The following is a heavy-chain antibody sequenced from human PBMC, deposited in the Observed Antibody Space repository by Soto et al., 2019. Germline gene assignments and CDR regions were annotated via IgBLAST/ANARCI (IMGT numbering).Heavy chain of an antibody. J-gene: IGHJ4*02. CDR2: IVVGSGNT. Sequence: SVKVSCKASGFTFTSSAMQWVLQARGQRLEWIGWIVVGSGNTNYAQKFQERVTITRDMSTSTAYMELSSLRSEDTAVYYCAADRYCSGGSCYHFDYWGQGTLVTVSS. D-gene: IGHD2-15*01. CDR3: AADRYCSGGSCYHFDY. V-gene: IGHV1-58*02. CDR1: GFTFTSSA.